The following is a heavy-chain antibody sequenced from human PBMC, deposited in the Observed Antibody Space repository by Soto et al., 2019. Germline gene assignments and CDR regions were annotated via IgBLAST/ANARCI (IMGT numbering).Heavy chain of an antibody. CDR2: ISGSGGST. Sequence: PGGSLRLSCAASGFTFSSYAMSWVRQAPGKGLEWVSAISGSGGSTYYADSVKGRFTISRDNSKNTLYLQMNSLRAEDTAVYYCAKGVDYVWGSYRYTCFDYWGQGTLVTVSS. D-gene: IGHD3-16*02. CDR1: GFTFSSYA. J-gene: IGHJ4*02. V-gene: IGHV3-23*01. CDR3: AKGVDYVWGSYRYTCFDY.